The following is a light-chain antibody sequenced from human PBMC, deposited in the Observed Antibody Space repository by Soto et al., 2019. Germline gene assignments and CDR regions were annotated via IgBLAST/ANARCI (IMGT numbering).Light chain of an antibody. Sequence: QSALTQPPSASGSPGQSVTISCTGNSNDVGHSSFISWYQQHPSKGPKLIIYEVSKRPSGVPGRFSGSKSGNTASLSVSGLEDEDEADYCCNAQADNGKHVFGTGTKVTVL. CDR2: EVS. J-gene: IGLJ1*01. V-gene: IGLV2-8*01. CDR1: SNDVGHSSF. CDR3: NAQADNGKHV.